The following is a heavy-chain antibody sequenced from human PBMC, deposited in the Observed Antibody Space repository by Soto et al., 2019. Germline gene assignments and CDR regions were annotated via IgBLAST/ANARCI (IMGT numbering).Heavy chain of an antibody. CDR1: GYSLTSYY. V-gene: IGHV1-46*01. D-gene: IGHD5-18*01. Sequence: SVNVSCTACGYSLTSYYIHGVRQATGQGLEWMGIINPSGGSTSYAQKFQCRVTMTRDTSTSTVYMELSSLRSEDTAVYYCARGSGQLWYINVDYWGQGTLVTVSS. J-gene: IGHJ4*02. CDR2: INPSGGST. CDR3: ARGSGQLWYINVDY.